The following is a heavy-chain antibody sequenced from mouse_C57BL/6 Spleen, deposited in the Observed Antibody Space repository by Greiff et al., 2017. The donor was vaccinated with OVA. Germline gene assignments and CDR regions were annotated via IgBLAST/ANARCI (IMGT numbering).Heavy chain of an antibody. V-gene: IGHV3-6*01. CDR2: ISYDGSN. D-gene: IGHD4-1*01. Sequence: EVKLQESGPGLVKPSQSLSLTCSVTGYSITSGYYWNWIRQFPGNKREWMGYISYDGSNNYNPSLKNRISITRDTSKNQFFLKLNSVTTEDTATYYCARDLTGFFDYWGQGTTLTVSS. CDR3: ARDLTGFFDY. J-gene: IGHJ2*01. CDR1: GYSITSGYY.